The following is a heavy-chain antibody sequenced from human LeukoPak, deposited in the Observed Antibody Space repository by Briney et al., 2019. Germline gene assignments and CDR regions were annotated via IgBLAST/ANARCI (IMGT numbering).Heavy chain of an antibody. CDR3: AKYRTTNAPPRNFDY. D-gene: IGHD1-14*01. J-gene: IGHJ4*02. V-gene: IGHV3-23*01. CDR1: GFTYSSHA. CDR2: IGDDVVST. Sequence: GGSLRLSCAASGFTYSSHAMSWVRQAPGKGLEWVSAIGDDVVSTYYAESVKGRFTISRDNSKNTLYLQMNSLRADDTAVYYCAKYRTTNAPPRNFDYWGQGTLVTVSS.